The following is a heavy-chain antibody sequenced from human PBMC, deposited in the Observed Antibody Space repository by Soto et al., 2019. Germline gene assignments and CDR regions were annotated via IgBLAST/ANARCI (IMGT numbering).Heavy chain of an antibody. CDR2: INHSGST. CDR1: GGSFSGYY. V-gene: IGHV4-34*01. D-gene: IGHD3-10*01. Sequence: QVQLQQWGAGLLKPSETLSLTCAVYGGSFSGYYWSWIRQPPGKGLEWIGEINHSGSTNYNPSLKSRVTISVDTSKNQFSLKLSSVTAADTAVYYCARGPGLLWFGESWGQGTLVTVSS. CDR3: ARGPGLLWFGES. J-gene: IGHJ5*02.